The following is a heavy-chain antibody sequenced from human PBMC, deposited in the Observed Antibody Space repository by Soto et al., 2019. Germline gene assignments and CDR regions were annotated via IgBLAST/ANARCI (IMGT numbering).Heavy chain of an antibody. D-gene: IGHD1-7*01. CDR3: AKAGGVNWNYGDAFDI. V-gene: IGHV3-23*01. J-gene: IGHJ3*02. CDR1: GFTFSSYA. Sequence: GGSLRLSCAASGFTFSSYAMSWVRQAPGKGLEWVSAISGSGGSTYYADSVKGWFTISRDNSKNTLYLQMNSLRAEDTAVYYCAKAGGVNWNYGDAFDIWGQGTMVTVSS. CDR2: ISGSGGST.